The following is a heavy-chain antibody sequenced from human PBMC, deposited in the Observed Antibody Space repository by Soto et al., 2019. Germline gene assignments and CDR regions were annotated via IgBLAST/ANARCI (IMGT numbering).Heavy chain of an antibody. CDR3: ARDRVRLGTNGWFDP. CDR1: GYTLTIYG. J-gene: IGHJ5*02. CDR2: ISAYNGNT. D-gene: IGHD3-16*01. Sequence: ASVKVSCKASGYTLTIYGISWVRQAPGQGLEWMGWISAYNGNTNYAQKLQGRVTMTTDTSTSTAYMELRSLRSDDTAVYYRARDRVRLGTNGWFDPWGQGTLVTVSS. V-gene: IGHV1-18*01.